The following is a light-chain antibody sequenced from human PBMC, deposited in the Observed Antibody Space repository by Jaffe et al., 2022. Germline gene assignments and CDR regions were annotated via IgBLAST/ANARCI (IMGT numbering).Light chain of an antibody. CDR1: QSVSSY. CDR2: DAT. CDR3: QQRSNWPLT. J-gene: IGKJ4*01. V-gene: IGKV3-11*01. Sequence: EIVLTQSPATLSLSPGERATLSCRASQSVSSYLAWYQQKPGQAPRLLFYDATNRATGIPARFSGSGSGTDFTLTINSLEPEDFAVYYCQQRSNWPLTFGGGTKVEIK.